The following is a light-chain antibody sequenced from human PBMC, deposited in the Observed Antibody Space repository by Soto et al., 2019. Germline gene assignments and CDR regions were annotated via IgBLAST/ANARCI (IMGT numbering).Light chain of an antibody. CDR2: GAS. V-gene: IGKV3-20*01. J-gene: IGKJ4*01. Sequence: EIVLAQSPGTLSLSPGERATLSCRASQSVTNSFLAWYQQKPGQAPRLLIYGASRRATGIPDRFTGSGSGTDFTLTINSLQSEDFAVYYCQRYNNWPLTFGGGTKV. CDR3: QRYNNWPLT. CDR1: QSVTNSF.